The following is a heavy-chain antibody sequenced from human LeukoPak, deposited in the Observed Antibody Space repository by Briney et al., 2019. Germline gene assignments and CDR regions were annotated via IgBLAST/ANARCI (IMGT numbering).Heavy chain of an antibody. D-gene: IGHD6-25*01. J-gene: IGHJ4*02. Sequence: PSGTLSLTCAVSGGSISSYYWSWIRQPPGKGLEWIGYIYYSGSTNYNPSLKSRVTISVDTSKNQFSLKLSSVTAADTAVYYCARHRGYCVDYWGQGTLVTVSS. CDR1: GGSISSYY. CDR2: IYYSGST. CDR3: ARHRGYCVDY. V-gene: IGHV4-59*08.